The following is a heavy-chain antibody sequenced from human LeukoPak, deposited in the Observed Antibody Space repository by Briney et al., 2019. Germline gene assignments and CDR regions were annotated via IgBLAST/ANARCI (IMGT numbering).Heavy chain of an antibody. D-gene: IGHD2-2*01. Sequence: PSETPSLTCAVYGGSFSGYYWSWIRQPPGKGLEWIGEINHSGSTNYNPSLKSRVTISVDTSKNQFSLKLSSVTAADTAVYYCARAGCSSTSCQKYFDYWGQGTLVTVSS. J-gene: IGHJ4*02. V-gene: IGHV4-34*01. CDR2: INHSGST. CDR3: ARAGCSSTSCQKYFDY. CDR1: GGSFSGYY.